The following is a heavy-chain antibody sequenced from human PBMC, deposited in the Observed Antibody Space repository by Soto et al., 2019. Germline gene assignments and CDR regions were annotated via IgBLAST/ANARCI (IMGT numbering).Heavy chain of an antibody. D-gene: IGHD2-15*01. CDR2: ISSSGSTT. J-gene: IGHJ4*02. Sequence: QVQLAESGGGLVKPGGSLRLSCAASGFIFSDYYMSWIHQAPGKGLEWVAYISSSGSTTYYADSVRGRFAISRDNAKNSLYLQMTSLRAEDTAVYYCARDMGGSSCSFDYWGQGTLVPVSS. V-gene: IGHV3-11*01. CDR1: GFIFSDYY. CDR3: ARDMGGSSCSFDY.